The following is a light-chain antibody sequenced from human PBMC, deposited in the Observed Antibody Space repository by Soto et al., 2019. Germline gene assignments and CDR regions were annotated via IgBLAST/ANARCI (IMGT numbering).Light chain of an antibody. Sequence: DVVMTQSPLSLSVTLGQPASISCRSSQSLVSSDGNTYSSWFQQRPGQSPRRLFYKISDRDSGVPDRFSGRGSGTDFTLKISWVEAEDVGIYYCMQGTHWTYTFGQGTKLEIK. CDR3: MQGTHWTYT. CDR1: QSLVSSDGNTY. J-gene: IGKJ2*01. CDR2: KIS. V-gene: IGKV2-30*01.